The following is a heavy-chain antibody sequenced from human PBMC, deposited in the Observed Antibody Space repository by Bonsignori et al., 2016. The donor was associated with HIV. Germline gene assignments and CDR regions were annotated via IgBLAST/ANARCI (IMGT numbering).Heavy chain of an antibody. CDR2: IWYDGSNK. Sequence: GGSLRLSCAASGFTFSSCGMHWVRQAPGKGLEWVAVIWYDGSNKYYADSVKGRFTISRDNSKNTLYLQMNSLRAEDTAVYYCAKVGRDGYNWGDFDYWGQGTLVTVSS. J-gene: IGHJ4*02. V-gene: IGHV3-33*06. CDR3: AKVGRDGYNWGDFDY. CDR1: GFTFSSCG. D-gene: IGHD5-24*01.